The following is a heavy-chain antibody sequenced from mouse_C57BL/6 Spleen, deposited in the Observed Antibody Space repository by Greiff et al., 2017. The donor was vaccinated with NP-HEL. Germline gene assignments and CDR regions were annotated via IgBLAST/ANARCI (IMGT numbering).Heavy chain of an antibody. J-gene: IGHJ3*01. Sequence: QVTLNESGPGILQPSQTLSLTCSFSGFSLSTFGMGVGWIRQPSGQGLEWLAHIWWDDDKYYNPALKSRLTISKDTSKNQVILKIANVGTADAATYYCARRDYDYDGPEFAYWGQGTLVTVSA. D-gene: IGHD2-4*01. CDR2: IWWDDDK. V-gene: IGHV8-8*01. CDR3: ARRDYDYDGPEFAY. CDR1: GFSLSTFGMG.